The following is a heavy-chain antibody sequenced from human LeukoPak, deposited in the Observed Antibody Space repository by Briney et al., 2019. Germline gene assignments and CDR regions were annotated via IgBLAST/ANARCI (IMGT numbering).Heavy chain of an antibody. Sequence: SETLSLTCAVYGGSFSGYYWSWIRQPPGKGLEWIGEINRSGSTNYNPSLKSRVTISVDTSKNQFSLKLSSVTAADTAVYYCARGYSSGWYFDYWGQGTLVTVSS. V-gene: IGHV4-34*01. J-gene: IGHJ4*02. D-gene: IGHD6-19*01. CDR2: INRSGST. CDR3: ARGYSSGWYFDY. CDR1: GGSFSGYY.